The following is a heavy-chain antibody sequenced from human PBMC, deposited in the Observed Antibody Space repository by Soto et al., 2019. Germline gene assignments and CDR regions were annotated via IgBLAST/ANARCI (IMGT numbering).Heavy chain of an antibody. Sequence: ASVKVSCKVSGYTLTELSMHWVRQAPGKGLEWMGGFDPEDGETIYAQKFQGRVTMTEDTSTDTAYMELSSLRSEDTAVYYCARMYSSGWPLGGDAFDIWGQGTMVTVSS. J-gene: IGHJ3*02. D-gene: IGHD6-19*01. CDR2: FDPEDGET. CDR3: ARMYSSGWPLGGDAFDI. CDR1: GYTLTELS. V-gene: IGHV1-24*01.